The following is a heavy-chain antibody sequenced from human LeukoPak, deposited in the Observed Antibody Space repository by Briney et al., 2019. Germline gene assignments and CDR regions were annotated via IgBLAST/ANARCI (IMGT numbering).Heavy chain of an antibody. CDR1: GYTFTSYG. CDR2: ISAYNGNT. J-gene: IGHJ6*02. CDR3: ARDRKVLLWGPTTGYGMDV. V-gene: IGHV1-18*01. D-gene: IGHD3-10*01. Sequence: ASVKVSCKASGYTFTSYGISWVRQAPGQGLEWMGWISAYNGNTNYAQKLQGRVTMTTDTSTSTAYMELRSLRSDDTAVYYCARDRKVLLWGPTTGYGMDVWGQGTTVTVSS.